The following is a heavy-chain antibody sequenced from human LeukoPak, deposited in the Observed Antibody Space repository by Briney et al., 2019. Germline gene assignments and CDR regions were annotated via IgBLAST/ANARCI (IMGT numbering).Heavy chain of an antibody. CDR1: GYTFTGYY. Sequence: GESLKISCKASGYTFTGYYIHWVRQAPGQGLEWMGWINPNSGGTNYAQKFQGRVTMTRDTSISTAYMELSSLRSDDTAVYYCARDQEGIAVPGTKGRAFDPWGQGTLVTVSS. D-gene: IGHD6-19*01. CDR3: ARDQEGIAVPGTKGRAFDP. J-gene: IGHJ5*02. V-gene: IGHV1-2*02. CDR2: INPNSGGT.